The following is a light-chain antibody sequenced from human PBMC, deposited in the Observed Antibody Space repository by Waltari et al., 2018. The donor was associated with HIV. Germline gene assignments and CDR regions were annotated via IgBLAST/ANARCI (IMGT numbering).Light chain of an antibody. CDR2: EVS. J-gene: IGLJ3*02. Sequence: QSALTQPASVSGSPGQSIIISCTGTSSDVGGYNSVSWYQQHPGKAPKLMIYEVSNRPSGVSNRFSGSKSGNTASLTISGLQAEDEADYYCSSYTSSSTLVFGGGTKLTVL. CDR1: SSDVGGYNS. V-gene: IGLV2-14*01. CDR3: SSYTSSSTLV.